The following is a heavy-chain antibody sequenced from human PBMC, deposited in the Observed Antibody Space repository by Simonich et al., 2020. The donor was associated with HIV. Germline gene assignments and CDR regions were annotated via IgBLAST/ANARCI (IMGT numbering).Heavy chain of an antibody. CDR1: CGSFSVYY. V-gene: IGHV4-34*01. Sequence: QVQLQQWGAGLLKPSETLSLTCAVYCGSFSVYYWSWIRQPPGKGLEWIGENNHSGSTNYNPSLKSRVTISVDTSKNQFSLKLSSVTAADTAVYYCARRHPTTVTTPYFDYWGQGTLVTVSS. J-gene: IGHJ4*02. CDR3: ARRHPTTVTTPYFDY. D-gene: IGHD4-17*01. CDR2: NNHSGST.